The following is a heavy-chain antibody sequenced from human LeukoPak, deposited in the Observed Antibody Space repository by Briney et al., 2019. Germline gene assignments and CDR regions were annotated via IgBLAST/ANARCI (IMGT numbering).Heavy chain of an antibody. D-gene: IGHD6-13*01. J-gene: IGHJ4*02. Sequence: GGSLRLSCAASGFTFSSYAMSWVRQAPGTGLEWVSGISASGGTTYYADSVKGRFTISRDNSKNTLYLQMNSLRAEDTAVYYCAKDRDSSNWYRSDYFESWGQGTLATVSS. CDR3: AKDRDSSNWYRSDYFES. CDR2: ISASGGTT. V-gene: IGHV3-23*01. CDR1: GFTFSSYA.